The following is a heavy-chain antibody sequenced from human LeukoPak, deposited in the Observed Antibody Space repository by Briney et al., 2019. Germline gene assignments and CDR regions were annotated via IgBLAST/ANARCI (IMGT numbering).Heavy chain of an antibody. CDR1: GYSFTSYW. CDR3: ASWSSSSSFDY. V-gene: IGHV5-51*01. Sequence: GESLKIACKGSGYSFTSYWIGWVRQMPGKGLEWMGIIYPGDSDTRYSPSFQGQVTISADKSISTAYLQWGSLKASDTAMYYCASWSSSSSFDYWGQGTLVTVSS. J-gene: IGHJ4*02. D-gene: IGHD6-6*01. CDR2: IYPGDSDT.